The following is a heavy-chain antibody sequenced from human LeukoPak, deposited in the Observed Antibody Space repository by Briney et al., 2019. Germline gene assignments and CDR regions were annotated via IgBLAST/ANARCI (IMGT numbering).Heavy chain of an antibody. J-gene: IGHJ5*02. CDR2: ISGSSSTT. D-gene: IGHD1-1*01. V-gene: IGHV3-23*01. Sequence: GGPLRLSCEASGFTFSSFLMMWVRQAPGKGLEWVSGISGSSSTTSYADSVKGRFTMSRDNSKNTVDLQLNSLRRDDTAVYYCAKDPYSGTPRNGLDPWGQGTLVTVSS. CDR1: GFTFSSFL. CDR3: AKDPYSGTPRNGLDP.